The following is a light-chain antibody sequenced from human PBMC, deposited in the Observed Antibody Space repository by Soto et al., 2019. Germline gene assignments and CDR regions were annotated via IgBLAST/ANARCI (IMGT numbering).Light chain of an antibody. Sequence: EIVMTQSPATLSVSPGERATLSCRASQSVSSNLAWYQQKPGQAPRLLIYGASTRATGIPARFSGSGSGTEFTITISSLQSEDFAVDYCQQYNNWPPHTVGQGTKLEIK. CDR3: QQYNNWPPHT. CDR1: QSVSSN. CDR2: GAS. J-gene: IGKJ2*01. V-gene: IGKV3-15*01.